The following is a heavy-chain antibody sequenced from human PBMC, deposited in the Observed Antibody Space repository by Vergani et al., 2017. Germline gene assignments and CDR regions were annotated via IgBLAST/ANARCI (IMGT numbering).Heavy chain of an antibody. Sequence: QVQLVESGGGVVQPGRSLRLSCAASGFTFSSYAMHWVRQAPGKGLEWVAVISYDGSNKYYADSVKGRFTISRDNSKNTLYLQMNSLRAEDTAVYYCASLMIHDILTGYYRYYMDVWGKGTTVTVSS. CDR3: ASLMIHDILTGYYRYYMDV. CDR2: ISYDGSNK. J-gene: IGHJ6*03. D-gene: IGHD3-9*01. CDR1: GFTFSSYA. V-gene: IGHV3-30-3*01.